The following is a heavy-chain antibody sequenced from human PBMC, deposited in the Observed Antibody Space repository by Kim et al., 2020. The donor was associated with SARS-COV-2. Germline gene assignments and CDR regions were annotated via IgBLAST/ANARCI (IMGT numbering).Heavy chain of an antibody. CDR1: GGTFSSYA. D-gene: IGHD2-2*02. Sequence: SVKVSCKASGGTFSSYAISWVRQAPGQGLEWMGGIIPIFGTANYAQKFQGRVTITADESTSTAYMELSSLRSEDTAVYYCARDGCGTSCYTGYYYYGMDVWGQGTTVTVSS. CDR2: IIPIFGTA. V-gene: IGHV1-69*13. CDR3: ARDGCGTSCYTGYYYYGMDV. J-gene: IGHJ6*02.